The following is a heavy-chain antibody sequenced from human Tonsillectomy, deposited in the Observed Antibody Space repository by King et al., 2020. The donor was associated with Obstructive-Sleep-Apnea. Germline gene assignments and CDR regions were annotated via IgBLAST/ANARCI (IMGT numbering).Heavy chain of an antibody. D-gene: IGHD3-10*01. V-gene: IGHV1-18*01. CDR1: GYTFTSYG. CDR2: IRAYNGNT. CDR3: ARNYYGAGSYIGTYYYYGMDV. J-gene: IGHJ6*02. Sequence: QLVQSGAEVKKPGASVKVSCKASGYTFTSYGISWVRQAPGQGLEWMGWIRAYNGNTNYAQKLQGRVTMTTDTSTSTAYMELRSLRSDDTAVYYCARNYYGAGSYIGTYYYYGMDVWGQGTTVTVSS.